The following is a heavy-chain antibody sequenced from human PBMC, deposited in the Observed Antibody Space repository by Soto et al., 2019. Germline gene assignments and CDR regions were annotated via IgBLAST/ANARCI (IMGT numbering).Heavy chain of an antibody. J-gene: IGHJ6*02. CDR1: GYTFTSYD. CDR2: INAGNGNT. CDR3: ASSYSNYALIDYYYYGMDV. V-gene: IGHV1-3*01. D-gene: IGHD4-4*01. Sequence: QVQLVQSGAEVKKPGASVKVSCKASGYTFTSYDMHWLRQAPGQRLEWMGWINAGNGNTKYSQKFQGRVTITRDTSASTAYMELSSLRSEDTAVYYCASSYSNYALIDYYYYGMDVWGQGTTVTVS.